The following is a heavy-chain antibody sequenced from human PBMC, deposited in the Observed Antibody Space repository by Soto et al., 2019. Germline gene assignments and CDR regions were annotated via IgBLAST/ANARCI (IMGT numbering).Heavy chain of an antibody. CDR3: ARDSTHDYGDYGPAY. CDR2: IWYDGRNK. Sequence: QVQLVESGGGVVQPGRSLRLSCAASGFTFSSYGMHWVRQAPGKGLEWVAVIWYDGRNKYYADSVKGRFTISRDNSKNTLYLQMNSLRAEDTAVYYCARDSTHDYGDYGPAYWGQGTLGTVSS. V-gene: IGHV3-33*01. J-gene: IGHJ4*02. CDR1: GFTFSSYG. D-gene: IGHD4-17*01.